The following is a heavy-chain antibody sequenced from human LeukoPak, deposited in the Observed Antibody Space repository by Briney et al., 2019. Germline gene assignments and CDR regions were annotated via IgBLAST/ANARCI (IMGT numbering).Heavy chain of an antibody. D-gene: IGHD1-26*01. CDR1: GFTFSSFG. V-gene: IGHV3-33*03. CDR3: GGVRIQH. J-gene: IGHJ1*01. CDR2: IWYDASNK. Sequence: PGRSLTLSCAASGFTFSSFGMHWVRQAPGKGLEWVAVIWYDASNKYYADSVKGRFTISRDNSKNTLYLQMNSLRAEDTAIYYCGGVRIQHWGQGTLVTVSS.